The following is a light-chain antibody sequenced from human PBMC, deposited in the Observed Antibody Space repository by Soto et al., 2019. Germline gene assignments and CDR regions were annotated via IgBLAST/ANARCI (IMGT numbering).Light chain of an antibody. Sequence: EIVMTQSPATLSLSPGERATLSCRVSQSVSSNLAWYQQKPGQAPRLLIYDTSTRATGIPARFSGSGSGTEFTLSISSLQSEDFALYYCQQYNNWPAYTFGQGTKLEIK. CDR2: DTS. CDR3: QQYNNWPAYT. V-gene: IGKV3-15*01. CDR1: QSVSSN. J-gene: IGKJ2*01.